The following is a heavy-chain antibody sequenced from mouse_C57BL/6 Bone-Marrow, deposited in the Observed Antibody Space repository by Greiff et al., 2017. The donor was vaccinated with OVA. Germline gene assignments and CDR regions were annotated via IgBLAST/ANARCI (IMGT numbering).Heavy chain of an antibody. V-gene: IGHV1-81*01. D-gene: IGHD2-4*01. CDR2: IYPRSGNT. J-gene: IGHJ3*01. CDR3: ARWRLRRPAWFAY. CDR1: GYTFTSYG. Sequence: VKLVESGAELARPGASVKLSCKASGYTFTSYGISWVKQRTGQGLEWIGEIYPRSGNTYYNEKFKGKATLTADKSSSTAYMELRSLTSEDSAVYFCARWRLRRPAWFAYWGQGTLVTVSA.